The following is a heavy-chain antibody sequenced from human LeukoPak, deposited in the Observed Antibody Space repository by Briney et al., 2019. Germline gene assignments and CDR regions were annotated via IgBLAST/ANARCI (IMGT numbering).Heavy chain of an antibody. CDR1: GFPFSSYA. CDR2: ISGSGGST. CDR3: AKSGTIPYYFDY. Sequence: GGSLRLSCAASGFPFSSYAMTWVRQAPGKGLEWCSTISGSGGSTYYADSVKGRFTISRDNSKNTLYLQMNSLRAEDTAVYYCAKSGTIPYYFDYWGQGTLVTVSS. J-gene: IGHJ4*02. D-gene: IGHD3-10*01. V-gene: IGHV3-23*01.